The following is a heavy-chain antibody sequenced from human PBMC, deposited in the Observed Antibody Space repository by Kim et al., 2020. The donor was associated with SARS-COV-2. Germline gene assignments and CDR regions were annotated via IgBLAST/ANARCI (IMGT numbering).Heavy chain of an antibody. V-gene: IGHV4-39*01. CDR1: GGSISSSSYY. D-gene: IGHD3-22*01. CDR3: ARLSDSGGYDYGYFDY. CDR2: MYYSGSA. Sequence: SETLSLNCTVSGGSISSSSYYWGWIRQPPGKGLEWIGNMYYSGSAYYNPSLKSRVTISVDTSKNQFSLKLNSVTAADTAVYYCARLSDSGGYDYGYFDYW. J-gene: IGHJ4*03.